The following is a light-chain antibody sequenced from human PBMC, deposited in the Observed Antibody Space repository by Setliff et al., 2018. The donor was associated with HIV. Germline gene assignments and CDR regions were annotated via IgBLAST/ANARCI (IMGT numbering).Light chain of an antibody. CDR3: CSYAGRNTFHMI. J-gene: IGLJ2*01. CDR2: EDN. V-gene: IGLV2-23*02. CDR1: SSNIGNYNL. Sequence: QSALTQPAAVSGSPGQSITISCTGSSSNIGNYNLVSWYQQVPGKAPRLMIFEDNKRPSGVSDRFSGSKSGYTASLTISGLQAGDEADYYCCSYAGRNTFHMIFVGGTKVTVL.